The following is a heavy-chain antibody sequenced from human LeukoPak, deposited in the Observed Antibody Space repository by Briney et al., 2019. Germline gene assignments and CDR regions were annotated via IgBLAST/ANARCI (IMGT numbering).Heavy chain of an antibody. CDR1: GFTFSNYG. CDR3: AKDSLRKSIVGTTTRGVNDY. D-gene: IGHD1-26*01. V-gene: IGHV3-30*02. CDR2: IRYDGRNK. Sequence: GGSLRLSCAASGFTFSNYGMHWARQAPGKGLEWVAFIRYDGRNKYYADSVKGRFTISRDNSKNTLYLQMNSLRAEDTAMFYCAKDSLRKSIVGTTTRGVNDYWGQGTLVTVSS. J-gene: IGHJ4*02.